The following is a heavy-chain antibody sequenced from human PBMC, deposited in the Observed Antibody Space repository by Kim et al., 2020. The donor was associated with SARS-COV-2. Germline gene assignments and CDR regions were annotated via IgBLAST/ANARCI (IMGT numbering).Heavy chain of an antibody. CDR3: ARGVSSGY. CDR2: GNT. Sequence: GNTGYAQKFTGRVNMTRDTSISTAYMELSSLRSEDTAVYYCARGVSSGYWGQGTLVTVSS. V-gene: IGHV1-8*01. J-gene: IGHJ4*02. D-gene: IGHD6-19*01.